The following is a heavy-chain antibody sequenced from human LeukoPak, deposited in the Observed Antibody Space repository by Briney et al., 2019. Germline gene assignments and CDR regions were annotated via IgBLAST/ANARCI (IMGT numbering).Heavy chain of an antibody. D-gene: IGHD1-26*01. V-gene: IGHV3-66*01. CDR3: ARSKWELLDFDY. J-gene: IGHJ4*02. Sequence: GESLRLSCAASGFTVSSNYMSWVRQAPGKGLEWVSVIYSGGSTYYADSVKGRFTISRDNSKNTLYLQMNSLRAEDTAVYYCARSKWELLDFDYWGQGTLVTVSS. CDR2: IYSGGST. CDR1: GFTVSSNY.